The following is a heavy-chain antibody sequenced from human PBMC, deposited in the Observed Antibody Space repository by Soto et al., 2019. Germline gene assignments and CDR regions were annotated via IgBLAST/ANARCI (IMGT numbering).Heavy chain of an antibody. V-gene: IGHV3-21*01. J-gene: IGHJ4*02. CDR3: ARGYGYGYGVSFVDY. CDR2: ISSSSSYI. Sequence: GGSLRLSCAASGFTFSSYSMNWVRQAPGKGLEWVSSISSSSSYIYYADSVKGRFTISRDNAKNSLYLQMNSLRAGDTAVYYCARGYGYGYGVSFVDYWGQGTLVTVSS. D-gene: IGHD5-18*01. CDR1: GFTFSSYS.